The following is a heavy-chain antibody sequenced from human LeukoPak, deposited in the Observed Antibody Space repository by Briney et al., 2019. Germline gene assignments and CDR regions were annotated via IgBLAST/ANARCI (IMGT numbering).Heavy chain of an antibody. Sequence: PGGSLRLSCAASGFAFSSYSMNWVRQAPGKGLEWVSSISRSSSFIYYADSVKGRFTISRDNAKNSLYLQMNSLRAEDTALYYCARDIYCGGDCYSATYYFDYWGQGTLVTVSS. CDR1: GFAFSSYS. J-gene: IGHJ4*02. CDR2: ISRSSSFI. V-gene: IGHV3-21*04. D-gene: IGHD2-21*01. CDR3: ARDIYCGGDCYSATYYFDY.